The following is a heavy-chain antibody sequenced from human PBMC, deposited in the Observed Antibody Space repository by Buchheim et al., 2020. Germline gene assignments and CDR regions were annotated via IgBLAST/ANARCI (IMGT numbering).Heavy chain of an antibody. J-gene: IGHJ6*03. Sequence: QVQLVQSGAEVKKPGASVKVSCKASGYTFTSYDINWVRQATGQGLEWMGWMNPNSGNTGYAQKFQGRVTMTRNTSISTAYMELSSLRSEDTAVYYCAREKKGYSHRRPTGYYYYMDVWGKGTT. CDR2: MNPNSGNT. CDR1: GYTFTSYD. D-gene: IGHD6-13*01. CDR3: AREKKGYSHRRPTGYYYYMDV. V-gene: IGHV1-8*01.